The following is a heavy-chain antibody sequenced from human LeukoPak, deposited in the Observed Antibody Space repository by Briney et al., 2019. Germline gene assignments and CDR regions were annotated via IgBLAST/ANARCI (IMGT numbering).Heavy chain of an antibody. CDR1: GXTFNNYA. D-gene: IGHD2-15*01. CDR2: ISGRDGNT. V-gene: IGHV3-23*01. CDR3: AKGVTATPYYFDS. J-gene: IGHJ4*02. Sequence: GGSLRLSCAASGXTFNNYAMSWVRQAPGKGLEWVSVISGRDGNTYYADSVKGRFTISRDNSKNTLYLHMNGLRAEDTAVYYCAKGVTATPYYFDSWGQGTLVIVSS.